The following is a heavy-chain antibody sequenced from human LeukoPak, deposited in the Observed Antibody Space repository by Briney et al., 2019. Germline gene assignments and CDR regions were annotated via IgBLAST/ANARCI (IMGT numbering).Heavy chain of an antibody. J-gene: IGHJ4*02. CDR2: IYSGGST. CDR3: ARAAMVRGVDYFDY. CDR1: GFTFSNYA. D-gene: IGHD3-10*01. V-gene: IGHV3-23*03. Sequence: GGSLRLSCAAAGFTFSNYAMSWVRQAPGKGLEGVSVIYSGGSTYYADSVKGRFTISRDNSKNTLYLQMNSLRAEDTAVYFCARAAMVRGVDYFDYWGQGTLVTVSS.